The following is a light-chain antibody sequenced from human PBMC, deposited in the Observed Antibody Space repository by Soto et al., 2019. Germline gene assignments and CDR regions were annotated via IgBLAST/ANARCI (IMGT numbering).Light chain of an antibody. CDR3: QQYNDWPPWT. Sequence: EILMTQSPATLSVSPGERATLSCRASQSVRSNLAWYQQKPGQAPRLLIHGASTRATGIPARFSGSGSGTEFTLTISSLQSEDFAVYYCQQYNDWPPWTFGQGTKVEIK. J-gene: IGKJ1*01. CDR2: GAS. V-gene: IGKV3-15*01. CDR1: QSVRSN.